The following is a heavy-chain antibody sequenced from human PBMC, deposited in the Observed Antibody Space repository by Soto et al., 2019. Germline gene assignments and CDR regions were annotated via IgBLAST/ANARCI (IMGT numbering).Heavy chain of an antibody. CDR1: GFTFSTYG. J-gene: IGHJ4*02. V-gene: IGHV3-33*01. CDR2: IWYDGGTK. Sequence: QVQLVESGGGVAQPGRSLRLSCAASGFTFSTYGMHWLRQAPGKGLEWVAVIWYDGGTKYYADSVKGRFTISRDNSKNALYLQMNSLRVEDRAIYYCARAVGPFDYWGQGTLVTVSS. CDR3: ARAVGPFDY.